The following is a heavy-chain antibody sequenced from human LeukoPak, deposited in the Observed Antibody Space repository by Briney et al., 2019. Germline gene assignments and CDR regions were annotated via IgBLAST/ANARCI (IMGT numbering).Heavy chain of an antibody. Sequence: ASVKVSCKASGYTFTGYYTHWVRQASGKGLEWVGRIRSKANSYATAYAASVKGRFTISRDDSKNTAYLQMNSLRAEDTAVYYCAKPPGRYCSSTSCYLAAFDIWGQGTMVTVSS. J-gene: IGHJ3*02. CDR2: IRSKANSYAT. CDR1: GYTFTGYY. V-gene: IGHV3-73*01. D-gene: IGHD2-2*01. CDR3: AKPPGRYCSSTSCYLAAFDI.